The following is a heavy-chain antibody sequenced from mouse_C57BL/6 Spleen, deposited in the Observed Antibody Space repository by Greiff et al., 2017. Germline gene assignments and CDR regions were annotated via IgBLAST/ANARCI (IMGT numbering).Heavy chain of an antibody. CDR2: IDPSDSET. CDR1: GYTFTSYW. Sequence: QVQLQQPGAELVRAGSSVKLSCKASGYTFTSYWMQWVKQRPIQGLEWIGNIDPSDSETHYNQKFKDKATLTVDKSSSTAYMQLSSLTSEDSAVYYCARDELGRGFAYWGQGTLVTVSA. J-gene: IGHJ3*01. D-gene: IGHD4-1*01. CDR3: ARDELGRGFAY. V-gene: IGHV1-52*01.